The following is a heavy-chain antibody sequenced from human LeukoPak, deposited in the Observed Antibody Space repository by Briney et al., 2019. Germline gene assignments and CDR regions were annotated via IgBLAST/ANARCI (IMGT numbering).Heavy chain of an antibody. CDR1: GGTFSSYA. CDR3: ARGATDYYYYYMDV. D-gene: IGHD5-24*01. J-gene: IGHJ6*03. V-gene: IGHV1-69*05. Sequence: ASVKVSCKASGGTFSSYAISWVRQAPGQGLEWMGGIIPIFGTANYAQKFQGRVTITTDESTSTAYMELSSLRSEDTAVYYCARGATDYYYYYMDVWGKGTTVTVSS. CDR2: IIPIFGTA.